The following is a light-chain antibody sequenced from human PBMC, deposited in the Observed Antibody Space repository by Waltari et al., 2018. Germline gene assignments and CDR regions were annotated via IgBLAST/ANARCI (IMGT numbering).Light chain of an antibody. CDR1: QSISNY. V-gene: IGKV1-39*01. CDR3: QQSYSTFWT. J-gene: IGKJ1*01. CDR2: AAS. Sequence: DIQMTQSPSSLSASVGDRVTITCRASQSISNYLNWYQQKPGKAPNLLIYAASSLQSGVPSRFSGSGSGTDFTLTISSLQPEDFATYYCQQSYSTFWTFGQGTKVEIK.